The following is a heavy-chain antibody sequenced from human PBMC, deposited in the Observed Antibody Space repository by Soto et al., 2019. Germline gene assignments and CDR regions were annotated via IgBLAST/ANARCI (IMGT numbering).Heavy chain of an antibody. D-gene: IGHD2-2*01. CDR1: GGSFSGYY. J-gene: IGHJ5*02. CDR3: ARVRWGRYCSSTSCQYNWCDP. Sequence: PSEPLSLTCAVYGGSFSGYYWSWIRQPPGKGLEWIGEINHSGSTNYNPSLKSRVTISVDTSKNQFSLKLSSVTAADTAVYYCARVRWGRYCSSTSCQYNWCDPWGKGTLVTVAS. V-gene: IGHV4-34*01. CDR2: INHSGST.